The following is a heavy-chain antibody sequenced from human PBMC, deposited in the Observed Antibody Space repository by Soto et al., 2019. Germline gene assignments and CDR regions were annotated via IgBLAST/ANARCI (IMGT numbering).Heavy chain of an antibody. J-gene: IGHJ6*02. CDR3: ARGGYSYGITYYYYGMVV. Sequence: QVQLVQSGAEVKKPGASVKVSCKASGYTFTSYDINWVRQATGQGLEWMGWMNPNSGNTGYAQKFQGRVTMTRNTSIITAFMELSSLRSEDTTVYYCARGGYSYGITYYYYGMVVWGQGTTVTVSS. D-gene: IGHD5-18*01. V-gene: IGHV1-8*01. CDR1: GYTFTSYD. CDR2: MNPNSGNT.